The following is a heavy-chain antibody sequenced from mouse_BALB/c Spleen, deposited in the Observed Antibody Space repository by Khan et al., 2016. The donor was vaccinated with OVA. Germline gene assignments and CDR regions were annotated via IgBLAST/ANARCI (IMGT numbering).Heavy chain of an antibody. CDR2: INPTSGYT. J-gene: IGHJ2*01. V-gene: IGHV1-7*01. CDR1: GYTLTTYW. CDR3: TRDRIDY. Sequence: VQLQESGAELAKPGASVKMSCKASGYTLTTYWMHWVKQRPGQGPEWIGYINPTSGYTDYNDKFKDRATLSADKSSSTAYMQLNSLTSEDSAVYYCTRDRIDYWGQGTTLTVSS.